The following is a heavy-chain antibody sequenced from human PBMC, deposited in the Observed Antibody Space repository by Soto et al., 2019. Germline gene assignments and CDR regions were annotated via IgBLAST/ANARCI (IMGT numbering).Heavy chain of an antibody. V-gene: IGHV3-30-3*01. D-gene: IGHD5-18*01. Sequence: QVQLVESGGGVVQPGRSLRLSCAASGFTFSSYAMHWVRQAPGKGLEWVAVISYDGSNKYYADSVKGRFTISRDNSKNKLYLHRNSLRAEDTAVYYCARDREYSYAASYYSYGMDVWGQGTTVTVSS. CDR3: ARDREYSYAASYYSYGMDV. CDR2: ISYDGSNK. CDR1: GFTFSSYA. J-gene: IGHJ6*02.